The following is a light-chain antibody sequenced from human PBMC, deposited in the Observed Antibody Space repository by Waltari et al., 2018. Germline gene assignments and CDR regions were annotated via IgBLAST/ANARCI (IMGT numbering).Light chain of an antibody. CDR2: DVS. Sequence: QSALTQPRPVSGSPGQSVTISCPGTSCDVGGHNYVSWYQQHPGKAPNLMIYDVSKRPSGVPDRFSGSKSGNTASLTISGLQAEDEADYYCCSYAGSYTRVFGGGTKLTVL. CDR1: SCDVGGHNY. J-gene: IGLJ2*01. V-gene: IGLV2-11*01. CDR3: CSYAGSYTRV.